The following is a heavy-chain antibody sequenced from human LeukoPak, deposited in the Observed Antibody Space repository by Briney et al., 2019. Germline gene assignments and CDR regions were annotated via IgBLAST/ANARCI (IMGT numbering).Heavy chain of an antibody. J-gene: IGHJ6*04. CDR3: ARGSPRPSTGLYYYGMDV. V-gene: IGHV4-34*01. CDR2: INHSGST. D-gene: IGHD2-2*01. CDR1: GGSFSGYY. Sequence: SETLSLTCAVYGGSFSGYYWSWIRQPPGKGLEWIGEINHSGSTNYNPSLKSRVTISVDTSKNQFSLKLSSVTAADPAVYYCARGSPRPSTGLYYYGMDVWGKGTTVTVSS.